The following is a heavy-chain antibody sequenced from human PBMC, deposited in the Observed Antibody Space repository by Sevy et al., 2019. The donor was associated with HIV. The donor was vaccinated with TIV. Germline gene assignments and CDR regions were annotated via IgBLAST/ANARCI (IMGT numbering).Heavy chain of an antibody. J-gene: IGHJ4*02. CDR1: GGSVSSGSYY. Sequence: SETLSLTCTVSGGSVSSGSYYWSWIRQPPGKGLEWIGYIYYSGSTNYNPSLKSRVTISVDTSKNQFSLKLSSVTAADTAVYYCAGGVAYCGGDCYSQFDYWGQGTLVTVSS. D-gene: IGHD2-21*02. CDR2: IYYSGST. V-gene: IGHV4-61*01. CDR3: AGGVAYCGGDCYSQFDY.